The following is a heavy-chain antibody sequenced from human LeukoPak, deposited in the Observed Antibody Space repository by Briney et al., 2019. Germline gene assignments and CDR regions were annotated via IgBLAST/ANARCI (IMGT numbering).Heavy chain of an antibody. V-gene: IGHV3-7*04. CDR3: ARDTWWSLDY. D-gene: IGHD2-15*01. CDR1: GFRFSSYW. CDR2: IKQDGREK. J-gene: IGHJ4*02. Sequence: SGGSLRLSRAASGFRFSSYWMSWVRQAPGKGLEWVAKIKQDGREKNYVDSVKGRFTISRDNAKNSLYLQMNCLRAEDTAVYYCARDTWWSLDYWGQGTLLTVSS.